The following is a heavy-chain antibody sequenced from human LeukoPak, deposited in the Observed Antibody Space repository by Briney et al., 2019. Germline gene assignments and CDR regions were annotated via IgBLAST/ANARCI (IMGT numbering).Heavy chain of an antibody. J-gene: IGHJ5*02. D-gene: IGHD2-2*02. CDR3: ARSGYCSSTSCYKWFDP. Sequence: SETLSLTCTVSGGPISSRSYYWGWIRQSPGKGLEWIGSLYDSGRTLYKPSLKSRITISADTSKNQFSLKLSSVTAADTAVYYCARSGYCSSTSCYKWFDPWGQGTLVTVSS. CDR1: GGPISSRSYY. V-gene: IGHV4-39*01. CDR2: LYDSGRT.